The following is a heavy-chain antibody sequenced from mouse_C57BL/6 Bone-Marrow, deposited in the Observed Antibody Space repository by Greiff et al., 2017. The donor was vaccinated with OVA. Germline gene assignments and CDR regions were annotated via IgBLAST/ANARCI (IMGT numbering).Heavy chain of an antibody. CDR2: IYPRSGNT. J-gene: IGHJ2*01. V-gene: IGHV1-81*01. CDR1: GYTFTSYG. D-gene: IGHD1-1*01. Sequence: VQLVESGAELARPGASVKLSCKASGYTFTSYGISWVKQRTGQGLEWIGEIYPRSGNTYYNEKFKGKATLTADKSSSTAYMELRSLTSEDSAVYFCARSGAYYGSSYRGFDYWGQGTTLTVSS. CDR3: ARSGAYYGSSYRGFDY.